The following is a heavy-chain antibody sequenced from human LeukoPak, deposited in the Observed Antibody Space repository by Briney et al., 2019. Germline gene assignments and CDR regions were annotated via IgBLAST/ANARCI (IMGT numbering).Heavy chain of an antibody. D-gene: IGHD7-27*01. J-gene: IGHJ6*03. CDR2: IYYSGST. CDR3: ARLGYYYYMDV. Sequence: SETLSLTCTVSGGSISSYYWSWIRQPPGKGLEWIGYIYYSGSTNYNPSLKSRVTISVDTSKNQFSLKLSSVTAVDTAVYYCARLGYYYYMDVWGKGTTVTVSS. CDR1: GGSISSYY. V-gene: IGHV4-59*01.